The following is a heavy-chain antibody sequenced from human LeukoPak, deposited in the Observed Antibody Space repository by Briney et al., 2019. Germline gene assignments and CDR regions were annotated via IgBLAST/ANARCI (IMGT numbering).Heavy chain of an antibody. CDR1: GFTFSSYE. CDR2: ISSSGSTI. Sequence: GGSLRLSCAASGFTFSSYEMNWVRQAPGKGLEWVSYISSSGSTIYYADSVKGRFTISRDNAKNSLYLQMNSLRAEDTAVYYCASGGSYYGIDYWGQGTLVTVSS. J-gene: IGHJ4*02. V-gene: IGHV3-48*03. D-gene: IGHD1-26*01. CDR3: ASGGSYYGIDY.